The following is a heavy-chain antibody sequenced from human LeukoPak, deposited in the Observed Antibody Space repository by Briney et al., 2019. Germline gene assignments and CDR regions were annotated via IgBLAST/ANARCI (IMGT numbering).Heavy chain of an antibody. J-gene: IGHJ5*02. D-gene: IGHD2-2*01. Sequence: GASVKVSCKASGYTFTSYDINWVRQATGQGLVRMGWMNPNSGNTGYAQKFQGRVTMTRNTSISTAYMELSSLRSEETAVYYCARGLSLGYCSSTSCYCFDPWGQGTLVTVSS. CDR1: GYTFTSYD. V-gene: IGHV1-8*01. CDR3: ARGLSLGYCSSTSCYCFDP. CDR2: MNPNSGNT.